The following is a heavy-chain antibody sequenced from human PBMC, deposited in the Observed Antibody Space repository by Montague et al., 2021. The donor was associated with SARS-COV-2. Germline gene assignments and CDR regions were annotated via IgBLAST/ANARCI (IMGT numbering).Heavy chain of an antibody. CDR2: INHSGST. CDR3: ARGPTNNIGMVAARLDY. D-gene: IGHD5-12*01. J-gene: IGHJ4*02. Sequence: ETLSLTCAVYGGSFSGYYWNWIRQPPGKGLEWIGEINHSGSTNYNPSLKSRVTISVDTSNNQFSLKLTSVTAADTAVYYCARGPTNNIGMVAARLDYWGQGTLVTVSS. CDR1: GGSFSGYY. V-gene: IGHV4-34*01.